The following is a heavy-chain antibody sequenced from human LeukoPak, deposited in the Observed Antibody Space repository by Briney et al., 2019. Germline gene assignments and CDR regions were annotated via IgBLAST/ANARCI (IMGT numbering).Heavy chain of an antibody. CDR3: ARLGPGSYYYYYYYMDV. V-gene: IGHV5-51*01. CDR2: IYPGDSDT. Sequence: GESLKISCKGSGYSFTNYWIGWVRQMPGKGLEWMGIIYPGDSDTRYSPSFQGQVTISADKSISTAYLQWSSLKASDTAMYYCARLGPGSYYYYYYYMDVWGKGTTVTVSS. D-gene: IGHD3-10*01. CDR1: GYSFTNYW. J-gene: IGHJ6*03.